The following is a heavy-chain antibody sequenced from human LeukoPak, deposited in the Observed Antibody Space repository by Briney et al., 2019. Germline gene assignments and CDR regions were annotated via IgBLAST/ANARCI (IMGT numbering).Heavy chain of an antibody. CDR1: GGSFSGYY. V-gene: IGHV4-30-4*08. D-gene: IGHD4-17*01. Sequence: SETLSLTCAVYGGSFSGYYWSWIRQPPGKGLEWIGYIYYSGSTYYNPSLQSRVIISVDTSKNQFSLKLTSVTAADTAVYYCARALYSMTTVATEYWFDYWGQGTLVTVSS. CDR2: IYYSGST. J-gene: IGHJ4*02. CDR3: ARALYSMTTVATEYWFDY.